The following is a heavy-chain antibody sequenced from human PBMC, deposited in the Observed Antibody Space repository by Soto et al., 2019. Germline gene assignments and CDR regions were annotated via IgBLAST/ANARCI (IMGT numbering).Heavy chain of an antibody. D-gene: IGHD5-18*01. CDR1: GFSLSTSGVG. J-gene: IGHJ4*02. CDR3: ALHEHSRNYFDY. V-gene: IGHV2-5*02. Sequence: QITLKESGPPLVKPTQTLTLTCTFSGFSLSTSGVGVGWIRQPPGKALEWLALIYWDDDKRYSPSLKSRLTITKDTSKNQVVLTMTNMDPVDTATYYCALHEHSRNYFDYWGQGTLVTVSS. CDR2: IYWDDDK.